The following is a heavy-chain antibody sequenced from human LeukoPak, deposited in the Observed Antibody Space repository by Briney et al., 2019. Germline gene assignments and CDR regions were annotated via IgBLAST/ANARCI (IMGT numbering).Heavy chain of an antibody. V-gene: IGHV4-61*02. CDR2: IYTSGNT. D-gene: IGHD3-10*01. J-gene: IGHJ3*02. CDR3: ARFRITMVRGVNDAFDI. CDR1: GGSISSGSYY. Sequence: PSQTLSLTCTVSGGSISSGSYYWSWIRQPAGKGLEWIGRIYTSGNTNYNPSLKSRVTISVDTSKNQFSLKLSSVTAADTAVYYCARFRITMVRGVNDAFDIWGQGTMVTVSS.